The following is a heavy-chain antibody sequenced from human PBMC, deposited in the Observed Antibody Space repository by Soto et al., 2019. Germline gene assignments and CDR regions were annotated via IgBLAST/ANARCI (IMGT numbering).Heavy chain of an antibody. CDR3: ASVAYGDYYYYGMDV. CDR1: GFTFSDHY. CDR2: ISSSGNTI. V-gene: IGHV3-11*04. Sequence: GGSLRLSCAASGFTFSDHYMSWIRQAPGKGLEWVSYISSSGNTIYYADSVKGRFTISRHNAKNSLYLQMNSLRAEDTAVYYCASVAYGDYYYYGMDVWGQGTTVTVSS. D-gene: IGHD4-17*01. J-gene: IGHJ6*02.